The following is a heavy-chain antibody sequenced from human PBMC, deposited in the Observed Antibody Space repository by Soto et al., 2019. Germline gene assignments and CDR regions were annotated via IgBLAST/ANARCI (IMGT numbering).Heavy chain of an antibody. CDR2: IYTSAST. CDR1: GGSISSYY. V-gene: IGHV4-4*07. CDR3: ARDGHYDFWSGYSNGYYYYGMDV. J-gene: IGHJ6*02. Sequence: SVTLSLSCTVSGGSISSYYWSWIRQPAGNGREWIGRIYTSASTNYNPSLKSRVTMSVDTYKNQFSLKLSSVTAADTAVYYCARDGHYDFWSGYSNGYYYYGMDVWGQGTTVT. D-gene: IGHD3-3*01.